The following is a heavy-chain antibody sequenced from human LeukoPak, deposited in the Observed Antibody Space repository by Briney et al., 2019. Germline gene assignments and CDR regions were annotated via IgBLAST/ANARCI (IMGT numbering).Heavy chain of an antibody. CDR2: INHSGST. CDR3: ARLGGAVAAPYYFDY. Sequence: SETLSLTCTVSAYSISSGYYWGWIRQPPGKGLEWIGEINHSGSTNYNPSLKSRVTISVDTSKNQFSLKLSSVTAADTAVYYCARLGGAVAAPYYFDYWGQGTLVTVSS. J-gene: IGHJ4*02. CDR1: AYSISSGYY. D-gene: IGHD6-19*01. V-gene: IGHV4-38-2*02.